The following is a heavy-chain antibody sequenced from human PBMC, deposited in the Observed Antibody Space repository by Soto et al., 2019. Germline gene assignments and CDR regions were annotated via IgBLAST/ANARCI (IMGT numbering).Heavy chain of an antibody. CDR3: ARGNNCYDSSGYRLGY. Sequence: ASVKVSCKASGGTFSSYAISWVRQAPGQGLEWMGGIIPIFGTATYAQKFQGRVTITADESTSTAYMELSSLRSEDTAVYCCARGNNCYDSSGYRLGYWRGGTRVTVCS. CDR2: IIPIFGTA. V-gene: IGHV1-69*13. D-gene: IGHD3-22*01. CDR1: GGTFSSYA. J-gene: IGHJ4*02.